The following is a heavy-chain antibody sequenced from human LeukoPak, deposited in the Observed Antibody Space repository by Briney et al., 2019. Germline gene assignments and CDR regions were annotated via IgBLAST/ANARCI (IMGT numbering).Heavy chain of an antibody. CDR1: GFTFSSYG. D-gene: IGHD5-18*01. CDR2: IWYDGSNK. CDR3: AKDHRYSYGYIDY. J-gene: IGHJ4*02. Sequence: PGGSLRLSCTASGFTFSSYGMHWVRQAPGKGLEWVAVIWYDGSNKYYADSVKGRFTISRDNSKNTLYLQMNSLRAEDTAVYYCAKDHRYSYGYIDYWGQGTLVTVSS. V-gene: IGHV3-33*06.